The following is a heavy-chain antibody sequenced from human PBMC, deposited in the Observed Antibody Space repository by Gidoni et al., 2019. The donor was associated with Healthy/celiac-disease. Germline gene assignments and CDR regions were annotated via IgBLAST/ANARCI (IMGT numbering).Heavy chain of an antibody. CDR1: GFSLSNARMG. D-gene: IGHD5-18*01. CDR2: IFQNDEK. Sequence: VTLKESGPVLVKPTEPLTLTCTVSGFSLSNARMGVSWLRQPPGKALEWFAHIFQNDEKSYSTSLKSRRTISKDNYKSQVFINMTKMDPVETATEYCERIVVNTAMVTHGDFDLWGRGTLVTVSS. CDR3: ERIVVNTAMVTHGDFDL. V-gene: IGHV2-26*01. J-gene: IGHJ2*01.